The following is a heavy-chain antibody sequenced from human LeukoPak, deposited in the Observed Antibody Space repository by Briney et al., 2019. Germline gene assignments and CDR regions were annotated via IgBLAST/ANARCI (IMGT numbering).Heavy chain of an antibody. Sequence: GGSLRLSCAASGFTFSSYAMSWVRQAPGKGLEWVSAISGSGGFTYYADSVKGRFTISRDNSKNTLYLQMNSLRAEDTAVYYCAKLSEYCSGGSCYYDWFDPWGQGTLVTVSS. CDR3: AKLSEYCSGGSCYYDWFDP. J-gene: IGHJ5*02. CDR1: GFTFSSYA. CDR2: ISGSGGFT. D-gene: IGHD2-15*01. V-gene: IGHV3-23*01.